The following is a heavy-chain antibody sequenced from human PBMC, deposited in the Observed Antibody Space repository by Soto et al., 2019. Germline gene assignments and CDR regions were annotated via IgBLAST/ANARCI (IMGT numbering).Heavy chain of an antibody. D-gene: IGHD5-12*01. J-gene: IGHJ6*03. CDR2: INWHGGRT. V-gene: IGHV3-20*04. Sequence: EVQLVESGGGVVRPGGSLRLSCVASGFTFDDYGMHWVPQAPGKGLEWVSGINWHGGRTGYPGSMKGRFIISRDNAKNSLYLQMNSLRAEDTALYYCARSGNIVATTNYYMDVWGNGTTVTVSS. CDR3: ARSGNIVATTNYYMDV. CDR1: GFTFDDYG.